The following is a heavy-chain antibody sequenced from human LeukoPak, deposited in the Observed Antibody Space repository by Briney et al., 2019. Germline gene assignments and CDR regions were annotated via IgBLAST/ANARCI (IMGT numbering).Heavy chain of an antibody. J-gene: IGHJ3*02. Sequence: GGSLRPSCAASGFTFSSYSMNWVRQAPGKGLEWVSSISSSSSYIYYADSVKGRFTISRDNAKNSLYLQMNSLRAEDTAVYYCARDTSPSIGVVGYDALDIWGQGTMVTVSS. CDR1: GFTFSSYS. V-gene: IGHV3-21*01. CDR3: ARDTSPSIGVVGYDALDI. CDR2: ISSSSSYI. D-gene: IGHD6-13*01.